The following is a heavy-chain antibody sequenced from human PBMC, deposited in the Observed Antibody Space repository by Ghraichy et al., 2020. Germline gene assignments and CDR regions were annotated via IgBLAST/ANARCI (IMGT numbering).Heavy chain of an antibody. Sequence: SETLSLTCSVSGGSMSSSFWGWIRQPPGKGLEWIGYVYFNGSTKYSPSLKSRVTISVDTSKNQFSLKLSSVTAADTAVYVCARYRSGWYGVFDYWGQGALGTVSS. D-gene: IGHD6-19*01. CDR3: ARYRSGWYGVFDY. CDR2: VYFNGST. J-gene: IGHJ4*02. V-gene: IGHV4-59*01. CDR1: GGSMSSSF.